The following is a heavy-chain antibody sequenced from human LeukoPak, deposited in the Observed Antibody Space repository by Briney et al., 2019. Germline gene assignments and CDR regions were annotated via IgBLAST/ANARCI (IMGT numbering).Heavy chain of an antibody. Sequence: SETLSLTCAVYGGSLSGYYWSWIRQPPGKGLEWIGGINHSGSTNYNPSLKSRVTISVDTSKNQFSLKLSSVTAADTAVYYCAREGVVGAYGHFDYWGQGTLVTVSS. CDR1: GGSLSGYY. V-gene: IGHV4-34*01. D-gene: IGHD2-15*01. J-gene: IGHJ4*02. CDR3: AREGVVGAYGHFDY. CDR2: INHSGST.